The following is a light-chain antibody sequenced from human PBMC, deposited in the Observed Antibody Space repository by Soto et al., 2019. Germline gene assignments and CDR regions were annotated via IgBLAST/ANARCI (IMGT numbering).Light chain of an antibody. V-gene: IGKV3-15*01. CDR3: QQYNNWPAT. J-gene: IGKJ4*01. Sequence: EIVMTQSPATLSVSPGDTATLSWRASQSVRSNLAWYQQKAGQAPRLLVYAASTRATAFPARFSGSGSGTEFTLTISSLQSEDFAVYYCQQYNNWPATFGGGTKVEIK. CDR2: AAS. CDR1: QSVRSN.